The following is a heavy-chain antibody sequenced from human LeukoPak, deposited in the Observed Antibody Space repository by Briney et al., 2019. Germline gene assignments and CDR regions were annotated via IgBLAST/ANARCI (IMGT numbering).Heavy chain of an antibody. CDR1: GSTLTKLS. Sequence: ASVKVSCKVFGSTLTKLSMHWVRQAPGKGLEWMGGFDPEADETVYAQNFHGRVTVTEDTSSDTTYMELSSLRSEDTAVYYCATAAEIYYYDTGGIWGQGTMVTVSS. J-gene: IGHJ3*02. CDR3: ATAAEIYYYDTGGI. V-gene: IGHV1-24*01. CDR2: FDPEADET. D-gene: IGHD3-22*01.